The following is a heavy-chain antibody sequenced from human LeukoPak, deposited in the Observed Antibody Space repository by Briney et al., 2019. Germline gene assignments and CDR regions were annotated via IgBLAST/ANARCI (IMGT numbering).Heavy chain of an antibody. Sequence: GGSLRLSCAASGFTFNSYAMSWIRQAPGKGLEWVSVIGGSNGITFYVGSVKGRFTISRDNSKDTLYLQMNSLRAEDTAVYYCARNENSGWGYFDYWGQGTLVTVSS. V-gene: IGHV3-23*01. D-gene: IGHD5-12*01. CDR3: ARNENSGWGYFDY. CDR1: GFTFNSYA. CDR2: IGGSNGIT. J-gene: IGHJ4*02.